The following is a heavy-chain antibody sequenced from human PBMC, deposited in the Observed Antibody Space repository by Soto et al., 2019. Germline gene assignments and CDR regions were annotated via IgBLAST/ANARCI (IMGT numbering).Heavy chain of an antibody. J-gene: IGHJ5*02. V-gene: IGHV4-39*01. CDR1: GGSITSSSHF. D-gene: IGHD6-25*01. CDR2: IYFTGNT. Sequence: SETLSLTCSASGGSITSSSHFWGWVRQPPGKGLEWIGTIYFTGNTYYTPSLKSRLTMSIDTSKNEFSLRLNSVTAADTAVYYCAGQTFTIAAASYGRSNWFDPWGPGILVTVSS. CDR3: AGQTFTIAAASYGRSNWFDP.